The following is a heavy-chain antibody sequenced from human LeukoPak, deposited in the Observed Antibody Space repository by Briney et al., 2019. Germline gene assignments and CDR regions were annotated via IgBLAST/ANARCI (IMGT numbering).Heavy chain of an antibody. CDR1: GYTFTSYY. D-gene: IGHD2-2*01. Sequence: ASVKVPCKASGYTFTSYYMHWVRQAPGQGLEWMGIINPSGGSTSYAQKFQGRVTMTRDTSTSTVYTELSSLRSEDTAVYYCARDVGYCSSTSCPEYYFDYWGQGTLVTVSS. CDR3: ARDVGYCSSTSCPEYYFDY. J-gene: IGHJ4*02. CDR2: INPSGGST. V-gene: IGHV1-46*03.